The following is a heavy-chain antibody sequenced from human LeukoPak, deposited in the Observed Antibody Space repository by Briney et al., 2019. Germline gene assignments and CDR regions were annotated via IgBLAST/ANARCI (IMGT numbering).Heavy chain of an antibody. CDR3: ASYRAAPGDY. CDR2: ISYDETNK. Sequence: PGGSLRLSCAASGFTFSNHGMHWVRQAPGKGLEGVAVISYDETNKYYVDSVKGRFTISRDNSKNTLYLQMNSLRAEDTAVYYSASYRAAPGDYWGQGTLVTVSS. CDR1: GFTFSNHG. J-gene: IGHJ4*02. D-gene: IGHD2-15*01. V-gene: IGHV3-30*03.